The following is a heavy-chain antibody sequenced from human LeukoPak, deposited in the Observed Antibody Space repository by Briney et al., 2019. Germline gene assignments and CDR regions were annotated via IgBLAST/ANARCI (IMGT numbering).Heavy chain of an antibody. CDR3: ARDKIEGPTKLDY. D-gene: IGHD1-1*01. CDR1: GFTFSNYW. V-gene: IGHV3-7*01. Sequence: GGSLRLSCAASGFTFSNYWMTWVRQAPGKGLEWVANIKQDGSEKYYVDSVKGRFTISRDNAKNSLYLQMNSLRAEDTAVYYCARDKIEGPTKLDYWGQGILVTVSS. J-gene: IGHJ4*02. CDR2: IKQDGSEK.